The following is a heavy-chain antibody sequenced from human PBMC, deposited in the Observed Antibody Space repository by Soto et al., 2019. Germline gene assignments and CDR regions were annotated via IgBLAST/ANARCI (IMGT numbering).Heavy chain of an antibody. Sequence: PSETLSLTCTVSGSSINSSGYYWGWIRQPPGKGLEWIGSMFYGVSTYYNPSLKSRVTVSVDTSKNQFPLNLWSVTAADTAVYYCARLPSRHLVDYWGQGTLVTAPQ. CDR1: GSSINSSGYY. CDR3: ARLPSRHLVDY. J-gene: IGHJ4*02. CDR2: MFYGVST. V-gene: IGHV4-39*01. D-gene: IGHD3-3*02.